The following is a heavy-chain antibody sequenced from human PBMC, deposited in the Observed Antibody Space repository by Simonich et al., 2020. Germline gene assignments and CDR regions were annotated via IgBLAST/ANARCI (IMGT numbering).Heavy chain of an antibody. V-gene: IGHV4-39*01. Sequence: QLQLQESGQGLVKPSETLSLTCTVSGGSISSSSYYWGWIRQPPGKGLEWIGSFYSNGSTYYNPSIKCRVTISVDTSKNQFSLKLISVTAADTAVYYCARHAGFAFDIWGQGTMVTVSS. D-gene: IGHD6-13*01. CDR3: ARHAGFAFDI. CDR2: FYSNGST. CDR1: GGSISSSSYY. J-gene: IGHJ3*02.